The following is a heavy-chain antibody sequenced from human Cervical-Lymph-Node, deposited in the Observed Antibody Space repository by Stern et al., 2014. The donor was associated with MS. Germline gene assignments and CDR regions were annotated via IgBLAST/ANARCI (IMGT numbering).Heavy chain of an antibody. V-gene: IGHV4-4*02. J-gene: IGHJ5*02. D-gene: IGHD3-16*01. CDR2: SYHTGSA. CDR1: GGSISSSNW. CDR3: AREPLGDT. Sequence: VQLVESGPGLVKPSGTLSLTCAVSGGSISSSNWWSWVRQPPGKGLEWIGESYHTGSANYNPSLKSRVTISIDESKNHFSLTLSSVTAADTAVYYCAREPLGDTWGQGTLVTVSS.